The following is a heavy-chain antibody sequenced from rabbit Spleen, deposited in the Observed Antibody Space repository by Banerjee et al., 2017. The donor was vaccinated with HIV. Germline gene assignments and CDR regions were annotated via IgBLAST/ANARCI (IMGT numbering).Heavy chain of an antibody. CDR1: GLSFSSRYW. Sequence: QSLEESGGDLVKPGASLTLTCTASGLSFSSRYWISWVRQAPGKGLEWIADIFTGSSGSTYYASWAKGRFTISKTSSTTVTLQMTSLTAADTATYFCARDLVTVIGWNFNLWGPGTLVTVS. D-gene: IGHD1-1*01. J-gene: IGHJ4*01. CDR3: ARDLVTVIGWNFNL. CDR2: IFTGSSGST. V-gene: IGHV1S40*01.